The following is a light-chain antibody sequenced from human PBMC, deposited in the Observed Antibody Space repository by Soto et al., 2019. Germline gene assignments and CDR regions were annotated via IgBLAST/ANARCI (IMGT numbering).Light chain of an antibody. CDR1: QSVSSSY. Sequence: EIVLTQSPGTLSLSPGIRATLSCRASQSVSSSYLAWYQQKPGQAPRLLIYGASSRATGIPDRFSGSGSGTDFTLTISRLEPEDFAVYYCQQYGRSPHTFGQGTRLEIK. CDR3: QQYGRSPHT. CDR2: GAS. J-gene: IGKJ5*01. V-gene: IGKV3-20*01.